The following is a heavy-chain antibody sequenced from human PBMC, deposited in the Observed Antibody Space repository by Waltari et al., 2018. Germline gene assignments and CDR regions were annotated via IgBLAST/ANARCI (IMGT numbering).Heavy chain of an antibody. CDR2: INHSGST. Sequence: QVQLQQWGAGLLKPSETLSLTCAVYGGSFSGYYWSWIRQPPGKGLEWIGEINHSGSTNYNPSLKSRVTISVDTSKNQFSLKLSSVTAADTAVYYCARGNRLFCGGDCYLGRYFQHWGQGTLVTVSS. D-gene: IGHD2-21*02. J-gene: IGHJ1*01. V-gene: IGHV4-34*01. CDR3: ARGNRLFCGGDCYLGRYFQH. CDR1: GGSFSGYY.